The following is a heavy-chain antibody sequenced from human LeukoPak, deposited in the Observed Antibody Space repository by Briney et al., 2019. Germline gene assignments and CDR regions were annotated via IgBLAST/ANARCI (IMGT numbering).Heavy chain of an antibody. V-gene: IGHV7-4-1*02. J-gene: IGHJ4*02. CDR2: FNTNTGNP. CDR1: GYTFTSYA. D-gene: IGHD3-22*01. CDR3: ARVGGYYDSSGYVDY. Sequence: PWASVKFSCKASGYTFTSYAMKWVRQDPGQGLEWMGWFNTNTGNPTYAQGFTGRFVFSLDTSVSTAYLQISSLKAEDTAVYYCARVGGYYDSSGYVDYWGQGTLVTVSS.